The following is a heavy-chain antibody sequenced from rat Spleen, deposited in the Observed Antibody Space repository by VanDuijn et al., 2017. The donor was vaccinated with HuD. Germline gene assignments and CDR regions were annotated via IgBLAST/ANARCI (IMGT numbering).Heavy chain of an antibody. CDR2: IRTGGGNT. CDR3: ARHIYYYSGDRDYFDY. V-gene: IGHV5S13*01. J-gene: IGHJ2*01. CDR1: GFIFSIYG. D-gene: IGHD1-1*01. Sequence: EVQLVESGGGLVQPGRSLKLSCAASGFIFSIYGMAWVRQTPTKGLEWFASIRTGGGNTYYRDSVKGRFTISRDNAKSTLYLQMDSLRSEDTATYYCARHIYYYSGDRDYFDYWGQGVMVTVSS.